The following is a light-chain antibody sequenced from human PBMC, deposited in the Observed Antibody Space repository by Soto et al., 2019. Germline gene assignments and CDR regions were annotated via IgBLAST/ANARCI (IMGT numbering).Light chain of an antibody. CDR1: RSINRW. Sequence: DIQMTQSPSTLSASLGDRVTITCRASRSINRWLAWYQQKPGKAPKLIISDASNLETGVPSRFSGSGSGTEFTLTISSLQSDDFATYYCQQYSAYWTFGQGTKVDIK. CDR2: DAS. V-gene: IGKV1-5*01. CDR3: QQYSAYWT. J-gene: IGKJ1*01.